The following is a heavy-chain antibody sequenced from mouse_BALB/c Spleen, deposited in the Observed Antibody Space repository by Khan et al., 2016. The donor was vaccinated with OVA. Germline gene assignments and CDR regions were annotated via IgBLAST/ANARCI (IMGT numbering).Heavy chain of an antibody. J-gene: IGHJ1*01. CDR3: ARGRYGNWYFDV. CDR2: IYPGDGDT. CDR1: GYSFTSYW. V-gene: IGHV1-87*01. Sequence: QVQLQQSGAELARPGASVKLSCKASGYSFTSYWMQWVKQRPGQGLEWIGAIYPGDGDTRSTQKFKGKATLTADNSSSTAYMQLSRLASKDSAIYYCARGRYGNWYFDVWGAGTTVTVSS. D-gene: IGHD2-1*01.